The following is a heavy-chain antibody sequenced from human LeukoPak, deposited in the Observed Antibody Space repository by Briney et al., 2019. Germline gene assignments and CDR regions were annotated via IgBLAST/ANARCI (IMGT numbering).Heavy chain of an antibody. D-gene: IGHD2-21*02. Sequence: PGGSLRLSCAASGFTFTNAWMNWVRQALGKGLEWVGRIKSNSEGGTADYAAPVEGRFTISRHDSESTMYLQMNSLKTEDTAVYYCTTDRDALRYWGQGTPVTVSS. CDR3: TTDRDALRY. J-gene: IGHJ4*02. CDR2: IKSNSEGGTA. CDR1: GFTFTNAW. V-gene: IGHV3-15*07.